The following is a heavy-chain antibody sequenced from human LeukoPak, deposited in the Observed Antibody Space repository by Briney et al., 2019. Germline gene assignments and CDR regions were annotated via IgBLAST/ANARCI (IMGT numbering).Heavy chain of an antibody. J-gene: IGHJ4*02. D-gene: IGHD2-8*01. CDR1: GGSISSGGYY. CDR3: ARDQNGPLGY. Sequence: SETLSLTCTVSGGSISSGGYYWSWIRQHPGKGLEWIGYIYYSGSTYYNPSLKSRVTISVDTSKNQFSLKLSSVTAADTAVYYCARDQNGPLGYWGQGTLVTVSS. CDR2: IYYSGST. V-gene: IGHV4-31*03.